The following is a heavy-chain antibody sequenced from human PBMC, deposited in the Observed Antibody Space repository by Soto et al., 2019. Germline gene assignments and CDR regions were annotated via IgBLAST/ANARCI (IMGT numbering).Heavy chain of an antibody. CDR1: WGSFSGYD. CDR2: IKHSGST. D-gene: IGHD6-6*01. V-gene: IGHV4-34*01. J-gene: IGHJ5*02. CDR3: ARAIGYGAPRAARQKVWSDP. Sequence: KPLETLSLTCAVSWGSFSGYDWSWIRQPPGKGLEWIGEIKHSGSTNYNPSLKSRVTISVDTSKNQFSLKLSSLTAADTAVYYCARAIGYGAPRAARQKVWSDPWGKGTRGTVSS.